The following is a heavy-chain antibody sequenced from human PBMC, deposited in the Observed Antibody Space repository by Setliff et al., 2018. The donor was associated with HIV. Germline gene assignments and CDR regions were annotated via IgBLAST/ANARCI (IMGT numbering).Heavy chain of an antibody. CDR3: AKSGYCGSATCRYFDYYMDV. Sequence: GGSLRLSCAASQFTFSSYAMSWVRQAPGKGLEWASGISGTGGTTYSTDSVKGRFTISRDNSKNTLYLQMNSLRAEDTAVYYCAKSGYCGSATCRYFDYYMDVWGKGTTVTVSS. CDR2: ISGTGGTT. V-gene: IGHV3-23*01. CDR1: QFTFSSYA. J-gene: IGHJ6*03. D-gene: IGHD2-2*01.